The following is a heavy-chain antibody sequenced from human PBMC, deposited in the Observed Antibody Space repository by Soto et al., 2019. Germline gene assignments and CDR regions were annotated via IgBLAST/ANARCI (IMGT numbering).Heavy chain of an antibody. Sequence: QITLKESGPTLVKATQTLTLTCTFSGFSLSTTGVGVGCIRQPPGKALEWLALIYWDDDKRYNPSLKSRLTISKDALNYLGVLIMTNTDPGDTATYYCAQTQHNYCGSGTDSVGYWGQGTLVTVSS. CDR3: AQTQHNYCGSGTDSVGY. V-gene: IGHV2-5*02. CDR1: GFSLSTTGVG. CDR2: IYWDDDK. D-gene: IGHD3-10*01. J-gene: IGHJ4*02.